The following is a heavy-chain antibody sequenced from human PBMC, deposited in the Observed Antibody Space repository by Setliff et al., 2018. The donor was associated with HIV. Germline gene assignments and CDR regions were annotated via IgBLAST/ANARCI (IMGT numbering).Heavy chain of an antibody. CDR1: GYSFTSYW. V-gene: IGHV5-51*01. CDR3: ATLQPDAVDV. CDR2: TRPGDSET. D-gene: IGHD2-8*01. J-gene: IGHJ6*02. Sequence: GESLKISCKASGYSFTSYWIGWVRQMPGKGLEWMGITRPGDSETRYSPSFEGQVIISADKSISTAYLQWSSLKASDTAMYYCATLQPDAVDVWGQGTTVTVSS.